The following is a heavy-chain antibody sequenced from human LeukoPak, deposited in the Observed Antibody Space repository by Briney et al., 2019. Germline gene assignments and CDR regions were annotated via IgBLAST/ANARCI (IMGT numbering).Heavy chain of an antibody. CDR3: AKDRTWGLDD. D-gene: IGHD7-27*01. Sequence: GGSLRLSCAASGFAFNTYGMSWVRQAPGKGLECVSAISDSAENTYYADSVKGRFTISRDNSKNTLYLQMNSLRAENTALYYCAKDRTWGLDDWGQGTLVTVSS. J-gene: IGHJ4*02. V-gene: IGHV3-23*01. CDR2: ISDSAENT. CDR1: GFAFNTYG.